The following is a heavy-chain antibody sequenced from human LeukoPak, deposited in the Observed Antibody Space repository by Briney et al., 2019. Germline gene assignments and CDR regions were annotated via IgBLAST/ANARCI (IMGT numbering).Heavy chain of an antibody. CDR3: AKDWGYTTMVSYYFDY. CDR1: GFTFRNYA. CDR2: IRSNGVAD. J-gene: IGHJ4*02. V-gene: IGHV3-30*02. Sequence: PGGSLRLSXATSGFTFRNYAMHWVRQSPGKGLEWVAFIRSNGVADYHSDSVKGRFTISRDNSKNTLYLQMNSLRVEDTAVYYCAKDWGYTTMVSYYFDYWGQGALVTVSS. D-gene: IGHD5-18*01.